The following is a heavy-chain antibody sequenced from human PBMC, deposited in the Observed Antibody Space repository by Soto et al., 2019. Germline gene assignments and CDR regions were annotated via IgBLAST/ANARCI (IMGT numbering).Heavy chain of an antibody. D-gene: IGHD3-16*01. CDR1: GFTFSGSA. CDR3: IGAVDFDY. CDR2: IRSKANSYAT. Sequence: EVQLVESGGGLVQPGGSLKLSCAASGFTFSGSAMHWVRQASGKGLEWVGRIRSKANSYATAYAASVKGRFTISRDDSKNTAYLQMNSLKTEDTAVYYCIGAVDFDYWGQGTLVTVSS. V-gene: IGHV3-73*01. J-gene: IGHJ4*02.